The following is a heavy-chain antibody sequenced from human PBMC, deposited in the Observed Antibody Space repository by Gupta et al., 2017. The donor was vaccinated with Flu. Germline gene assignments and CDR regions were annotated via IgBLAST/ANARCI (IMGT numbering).Heavy chain of an antibody. D-gene: IGHD3-10*01. Sequence: QVQLVQSGAEVKKPGASVKVSCKASGYTFTGYYMHWVRQAPGQGLEWMGWINPNSGGTNYAQKLQGRVTMTRDTSISTAYMELSRLRSDDTAVYYCARDGGDCGELLSLHDYWGQGTLVTVSS. CDR3: ARDGGDCGELLSLHDY. V-gene: IGHV1-2*02. J-gene: IGHJ4*02. CDR2: INPNSGGT. CDR1: GYTFTGYY.